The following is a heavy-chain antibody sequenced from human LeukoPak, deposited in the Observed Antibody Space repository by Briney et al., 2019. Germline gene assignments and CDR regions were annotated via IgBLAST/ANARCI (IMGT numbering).Heavy chain of an antibody. V-gene: IGHV3-23*01. D-gene: IGHD2-15*01. CDR3: AKAPVASCRGAFCYPFDC. CDR2: ISGSDGGT. Sequence: GGSLRLSCAASGFTFSSYAMSWVRQAPGKGLEWVSAISGSDGGTYYADSVKGRFTISRDNSKNTLYLQMNSLRAEETAIYYCAKAPVASCRGAFCYPFDCWGQGNLVTVSS. CDR1: GFTFSSYA. J-gene: IGHJ4*02.